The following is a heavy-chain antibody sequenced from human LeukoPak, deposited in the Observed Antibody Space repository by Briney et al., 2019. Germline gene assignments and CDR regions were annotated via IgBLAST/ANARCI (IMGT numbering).Heavy chain of an antibody. CDR2: IYPRDGST. Sequence: ASVKVSCKASGYTFTSNYIHWVRQAPGQGLEWMGMIYPRDGSTSYAQKFQGRVTVTRDTSTSTVHMGLSGLRSEDTAVCYCARDQEAFDYWGQGTLVTVSS. CDR3: ARDQEAFDY. V-gene: IGHV1-46*01. J-gene: IGHJ4*02. CDR1: GYTFTSNY.